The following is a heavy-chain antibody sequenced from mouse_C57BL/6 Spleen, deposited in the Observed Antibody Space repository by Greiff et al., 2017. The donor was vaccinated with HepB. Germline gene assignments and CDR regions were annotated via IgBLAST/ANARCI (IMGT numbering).Heavy chain of an antibody. CDR2: IDPSDSET. Sequence: QVQLQQPGAELVRPGSSVKLSCKASGYTFTSYWMHWVKQRPIQGLEWIGNIDPSDSETHYNQKFKDKATLTVDKSSSTAYMQLSSLTSEDSAVYYGARGGDYDRSAWFAYWGQGTLVTVSA. CDR1: GYTFTSYW. V-gene: IGHV1-52*01. D-gene: IGHD2-4*01. CDR3: ARGGDYDRSAWFAY. J-gene: IGHJ3*01.